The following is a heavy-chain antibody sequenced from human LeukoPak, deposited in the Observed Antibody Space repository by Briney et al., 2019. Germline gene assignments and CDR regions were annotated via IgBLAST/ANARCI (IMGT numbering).Heavy chain of an antibody. CDR1: GDSFSSVTDY. J-gene: IGHJ3*02. D-gene: IGHD1-26*01. CDR3: ARVRQWELHAFDI. Sequence: PSETLSLTCTVSGDSFSSVTDYWAWIRQPPGKGLEWIASVDYSGGTYYNPSLESRVAISVDTSKNQFSLKLSSVTAADTAVYYCARVRQWELHAFDIWGQGTMVTVSS. CDR2: VDYSGGT. V-gene: IGHV4-39*07.